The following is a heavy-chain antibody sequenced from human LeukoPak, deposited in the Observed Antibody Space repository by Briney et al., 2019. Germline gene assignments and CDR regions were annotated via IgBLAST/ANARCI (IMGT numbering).Heavy chain of an antibody. V-gene: IGHV3-23*01. D-gene: IGHD3-10*01. J-gene: IGHJ4*02. Sequence: GGSLRLSCAASGFTVSSYAMSWVRRAPGKGLEWVSAISGSGGSTYYADSVKGRFTISRDNSKNTLYLQMNTLRAEDTAVYYCAKGYGSGSYYIPHWGQGTLVTVSS. CDR3: AKGYGSGSYYIPH. CDR2: ISGSGGST. CDR1: GFTVSSYA.